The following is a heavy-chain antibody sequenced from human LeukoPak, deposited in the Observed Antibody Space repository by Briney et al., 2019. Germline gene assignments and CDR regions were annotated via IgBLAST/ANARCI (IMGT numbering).Heavy chain of an antibody. CDR1: GYTFTSYG. Sequence: ASVKVSCKASGYTFTSYGISWVRQAPGQGLEWMGWISAYNGNTNYAQKLQGRVTMTTDTSTSTAYMELRSLRSDDTAVYYCARDRRVTMVRGVRGTFDYWGQGTLVTVSS. CDR3: ARDRRVTMVRGVRGTFDY. D-gene: IGHD3-10*01. J-gene: IGHJ4*02. V-gene: IGHV1-18*01. CDR2: ISAYNGNT.